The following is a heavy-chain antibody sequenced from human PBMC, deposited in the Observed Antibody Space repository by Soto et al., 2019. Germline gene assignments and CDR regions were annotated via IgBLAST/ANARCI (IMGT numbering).Heavy chain of an antibody. D-gene: IGHD6-19*01. CDR1: VFTFDDYA. J-gene: IGHJ4*02. CDR3: AKTAEVAGGFGFDY. Sequence: EVQLVESGGGLVQPGRSLRLSCAASVFTFDDYAMHWVRQAPGKGLEWVSGISWNSGSIGYADSVKGRFTISRDNAKNSLYPQMNRLRAEDTALYYCAKTAEVAGGFGFDYWGQGTLVTVSS. V-gene: IGHV3-9*01. CDR2: ISWNSGSI.